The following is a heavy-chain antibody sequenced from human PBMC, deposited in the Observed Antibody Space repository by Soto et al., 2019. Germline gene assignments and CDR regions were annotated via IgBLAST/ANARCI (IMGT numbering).Heavy chain of an antibody. CDR2: IYHSGST. D-gene: IGHD3-10*01. CDR3: ARGLREINMVRGVRYYYYGMDV. J-gene: IGHJ6*02. V-gene: IGHV4-4*02. CDR1: GGSISSSNW. Sequence: PSETLSLTCAVSGGSISSSNWWSWVRQPPGKGLEWIGEIYHSGSTNYNPSLKSRVTISVDKSKNQFSLKLSSVTAADTAVYYCARGLREINMVRGVRYYYYGMDVWGQGTTVTVYS.